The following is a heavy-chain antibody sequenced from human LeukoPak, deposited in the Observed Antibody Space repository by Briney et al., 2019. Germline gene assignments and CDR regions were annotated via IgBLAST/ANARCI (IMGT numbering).Heavy chain of an antibody. CDR3: AREPAAAGKNWFDP. V-gene: IGHV3-23*01. CDR2: ISGGGGNT. D-gene: IGHD6-25*01. CDR1: GLTFSSYA. J-gene: IGHJ5*02. Sequence: PGGSLRLSCAASGLTFSSYAMSWVRQAPGKGLEWVSAISGGGGNTYYADSVKGRFTVSRDNAKNSLYLQMNSLRAEDTAMYYCAREPAAAGKNWFDPWGQGTLVTVSS.